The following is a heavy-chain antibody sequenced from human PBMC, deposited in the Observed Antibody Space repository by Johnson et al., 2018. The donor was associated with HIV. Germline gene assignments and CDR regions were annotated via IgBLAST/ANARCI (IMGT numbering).Heavy chain of an antibody. CDR3: AKTYYDFWSGYFGAFDI. Sequence: ESGGGVVQPGRSLRLSCAASGFTFSSYGMHWVRQAPGKGLEWVAVISYDGNNKYYADSVKGRFTISRDNSKNTLYLQMNSLRAEDTALYYCAKTYYDFWSGYFGAFDIWGQGTMVTVSS. CDR1: GFTFSSYG. CDR2: ISYDGNNK. J-gene: IGHJ3*02. D-gene: IGHD3-3*01. V-gene: IGHV3-30*18.